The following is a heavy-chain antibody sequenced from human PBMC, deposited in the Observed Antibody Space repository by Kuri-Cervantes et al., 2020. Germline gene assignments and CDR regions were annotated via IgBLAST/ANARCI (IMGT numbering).Heavy chain of an antibody. Sequence: GGSLSLSCRGSGFRFGDYSMSWFRQAPGKGLEWVSFIRSKDFGGTPEYAASVKGRFTMSRDDSRNIAYLQMNSLTTEDTAVYYCVRSYFDWLWGQGTLVTVSS. J-gene: IGHJ4*02. CDR3: VRSYFDWL. CDR1: GFRFGDYS. D-gene: IGHD3-9*01. V-gene: IGHV3-49*03. CDR2: IRSKDFGGTP.